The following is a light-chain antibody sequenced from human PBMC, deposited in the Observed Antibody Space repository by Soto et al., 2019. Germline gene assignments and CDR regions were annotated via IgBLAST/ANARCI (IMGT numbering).Light chain of an antibody. Sequence: QSALTQPASVSGSPGQSITISCTGTSRDVGGYVSWYQQHPGKAPKLMIYEVSNRPSGVSNRFSGSKSGNTASLTISGLQAEDEADYYCWSYTSSNPVVFGGGTKLTVL. CDR3: WSYTSSNPVV. J-gene: IGLJ2*01. CDR2: EVS. V-gene: IGLV2-14*01. CDR1: SRDVGGY.